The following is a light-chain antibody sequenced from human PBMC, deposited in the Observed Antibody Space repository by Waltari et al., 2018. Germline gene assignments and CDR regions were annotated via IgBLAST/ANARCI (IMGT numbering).Light chain of an antibody. V-gene: IGKV3-11*01. CDR3: QLRSNWRIT. CDR2: DAS. Sequence: EIVLTQSPATLSLSPGERVTLSCRASQSVNRALAWYQQKPGQAPWLLIYDASNRATGIPARFSGSGSGTDFTLTISSLEAEDFGVYYCQLRSNWRITFGQGTRLEIK. J-gene: IGKJ5*01. CDR1: QSVNRA.